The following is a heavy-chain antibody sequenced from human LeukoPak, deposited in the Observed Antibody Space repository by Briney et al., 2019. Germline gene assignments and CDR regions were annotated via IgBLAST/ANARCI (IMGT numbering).Heavy chain of an antibody. CDR1: GGSISSYY. V-gene: IGHV4-4*07. D-gene: IGHD6-13*01. Sequence: KTSETLSLTCTVSGGSISSYYWSWIRQPAGKGLEWIGRIYTSGSTNYNPSLKSRVTMSVDTSKNQFSLKLSSVTAADTAVYYCARDRWYSSSWYWFDPWGQGTLVTVSS. CDR2: IYTSGST. CDR3: ARDRWYSSSWYWFDP. J-gene: IGHJ5*02.